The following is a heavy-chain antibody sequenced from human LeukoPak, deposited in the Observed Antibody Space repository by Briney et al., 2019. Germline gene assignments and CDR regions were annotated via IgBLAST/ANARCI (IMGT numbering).Heavy chain of an antibody. Sequence: PSETLSLTCTVSGGSISSGSYYWSWIRQPAGEGLEWIGRIYTSGSTYYNPSLKSRVTISLDTSKNQFSLSLSSVTAADTAVYYCARITFVVEGYGMDVWGQGTTVTVSS. D-gene: IGHD2-21*01. CDR1: GGSISSGSYY. J-gene: IGHJ6*02. V-gene: IGHV4-61*02. CDR3: ARITFVVEGYGMDV. CDR2: IYTSGST.